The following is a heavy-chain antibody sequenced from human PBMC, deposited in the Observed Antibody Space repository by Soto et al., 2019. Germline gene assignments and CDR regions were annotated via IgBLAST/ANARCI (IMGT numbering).Heavy chain of an antibody. CDR2: IYYSGST. CDR3: ERSAGLGYCSGGSCYSSVPGGHLDP. CDR1: GGSISSSSYY. V-gene: IGHV4-39*01. Sequence: SETLSLTCTVSGGSISSSSYYWGWIRQPPGKGLEWIGSIYYSGSTYYNPSLKSRVTLSVDTSKNQFSLKQSSVTAAETAVYYCERSAGLGYCSGGSCYSSVPGGHLDPWGQGTLVTVSS. J-gene: IGHJ5*02. D-gene: IGHD2-15*01.